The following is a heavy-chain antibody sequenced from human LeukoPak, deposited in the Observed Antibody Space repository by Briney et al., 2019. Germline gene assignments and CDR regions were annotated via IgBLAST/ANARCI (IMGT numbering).Heavy chain of an antibody. CDR3: AREYRHFYCSSTSCYSSSWFDP. CDR2: IYSGGST. J-gene: IGHJ5*02. Sequence: GGSLRLSCAASGFTVSSNYMSWVRQAPGKGLEWVSVIYSGGSTYYADSVKGRFTISRDNSKNTLYLQMNSLRAEDTAVYYCAREYRHFYCSSTSCYSSSWFDPWGQGTLVTVSS. V-gene: IGHV3-53*01. D-gene: IGHD2-2*02. CDR1: GFTVSSNY.